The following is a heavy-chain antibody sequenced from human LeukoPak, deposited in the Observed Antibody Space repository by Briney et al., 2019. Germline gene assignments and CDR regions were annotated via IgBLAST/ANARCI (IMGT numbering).Heavy chain of an antibody. V-gene: IGHV1-2*02. CDR3: ASFPHSYDSSGYNDY. Sequence: ASVKVSCKASGYTFTGYFMHWVRQAPGQGLEWMGWINPNSGGTNYAQKFQGRVTMTRDTSISTAYMELSRLRSDGTAVYYCASFPHSYDSSGYNDYWGQGTLVTVSS. CDR2: INPNSGGT. CDR1: GYTFTGYF. J-gene: IGHJ4*02. D-gene: IGHD3-22*01.